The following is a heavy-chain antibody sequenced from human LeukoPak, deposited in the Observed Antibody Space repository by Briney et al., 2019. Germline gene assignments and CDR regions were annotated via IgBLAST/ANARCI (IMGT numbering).Heavy chain of an antibody. CDR1: GYTFTGYK. J-gene: IGHJ4*02. D-gene: IGHD3-16*02. CDR2: INPNSGGT. Sequence: ASVKVSCKASGYTFTGYKMHWVRQPPGQGLQWMGWINPNSGGTNYAQKFQGRVTMTRDTSISTAYMELSRLRSDDTAVYYCARAGRRLRLGELSLSGIDYWGQGTLVTVSS. V-gene: IGHV1-2*02. CDR3: ARAGRRLRLGELSLSGIDY.